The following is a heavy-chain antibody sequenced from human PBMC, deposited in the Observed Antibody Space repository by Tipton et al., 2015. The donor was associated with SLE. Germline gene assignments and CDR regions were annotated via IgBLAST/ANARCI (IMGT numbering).Heavy chain of an antibody. CDR1: GDSINSHY. Sequence: TLSLTCTVSGDSINSHYWSWIRQPPGKGLEWIGYINYSGTTNYNPPLKSRVTISIDTSKNQFSLKLRSVTAADTAVYYCARLPNDAFDIWGQGTMVTVSS. J-gene: IGHJ3*02. V-gene: IGHV4-59*11. CDR3: ARLPNDAFDI. CDR2: INYSGTT.